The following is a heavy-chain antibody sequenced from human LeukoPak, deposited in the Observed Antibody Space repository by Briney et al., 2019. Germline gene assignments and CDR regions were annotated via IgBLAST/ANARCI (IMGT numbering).Heavy chain of an antibody. J-gene: IGHJ6*02. V-gene: IGHV4-4*07. CDR3: ARDSSSFMDV. Sequence: SETLPLTCTVTGGSISSYYCSLIRQPARNRLEWIGRIYTSGSTNYNPSLKSRVTMSVDTSKNQFSLKLSSVTAADTAVYYCARDSSSFMDVWGQGTTVTVSS. D-gene: IGHD6-6*01. CDR2: IYTSGST. CDR1: GGSISSYY.